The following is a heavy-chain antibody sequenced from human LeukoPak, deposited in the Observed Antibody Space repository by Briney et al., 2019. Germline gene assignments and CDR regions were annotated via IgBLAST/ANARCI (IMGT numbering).Heavy chain of an antibody. V-gene: IGHV3-23*01. D-gene: IGHD2-15*01. CDR3: AKQLGYCSDGSCYFPY. CDR2: ISNNGGYT. J-gene: IGHJ4*02. Sequence: GGSLRLSSAASGFTFSSSAMSWVRQAPGKGLEWVQAISNNGGYTYYADSVQGRFTISRDNSKSTLCLQMNSLRAEDTAVYYCAKQLGYCSDGSCYFPYWGQGTLVTVSS. CDR1: GFTFSSSA.